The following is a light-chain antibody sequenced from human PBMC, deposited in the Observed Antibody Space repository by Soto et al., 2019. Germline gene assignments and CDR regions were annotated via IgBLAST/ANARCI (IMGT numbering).Light chain of an antibody. Sequence: EIVLTHSPGTLSLSPGERSTLSCRASQSVSSYLAWYQQKPGQAPRLLIYGASSRATGIPDRFSGSGSGTDFTLTISRLEPEDFAVYYCQQYGSSPLTFGGGTKVDI. CDR3: QQYGSSPLT. V-gene: IGKV3-20*01. CDR1: QSVSSY. J-gene: IGKJ4*01. CDR2: GAS.